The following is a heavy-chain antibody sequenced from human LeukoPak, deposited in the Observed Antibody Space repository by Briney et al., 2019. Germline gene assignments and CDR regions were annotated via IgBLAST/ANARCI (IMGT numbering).Heavy chain of an antibody. CDR3: AKDGGYGYGYFDY. CDR2: ISGSGGST. J-gene: IGHJ4*02. V-gene: IGHV3-23*01. D-gene: IGHD5-18*01. Sequence: KTGGSLRLSCAASGFTFSSYAMSWVRQAPGKGLEWVSAISGSGGSTYYADSVKGRFTISRDNSKNTLYLQMNSLRAEDTAVYYCAKDGGYGYGYFDYWGQGTLVTVSS. CDR1: GFTFSSYA.